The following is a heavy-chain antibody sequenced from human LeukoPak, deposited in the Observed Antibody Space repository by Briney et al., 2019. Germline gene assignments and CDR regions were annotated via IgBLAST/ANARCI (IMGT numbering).Heavy chain of an antibody. CDR1: GFTFSSYW. CDR2: IRQDGSEK. D-gene: IGHD3-3*01. Sequence: GGSLRLSCAASGFTFSSYWMSWVRQAPGKGLEWVANIRQDGSEKYYVDSVRGRFTISRDNAKNSLYLQMNSLRAEDTAVYYCARSYEGSGFSDWGQGTLVTVSS. CDR3: ARSYEGSGFSD. J-gene: IGHJ4*02. V-gene: IGHV3-7*02.